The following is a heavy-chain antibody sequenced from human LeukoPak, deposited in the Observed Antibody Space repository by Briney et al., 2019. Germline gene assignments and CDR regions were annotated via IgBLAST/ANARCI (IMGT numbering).Heavy chain of an antibody. J-gene: IGHJ6*03. V-gene: IGHV4-34*01. CDR1: IDSFSNYH. D-gene: IGHD3-10*01. CDR3: ASVRRGFGESSKYYAYYYMGV. Sequence: SETLSLTCAVYIDSFSNYHWNWIRQTPAKGMEWIGEVNESGGTNISPSLRSRVILSVDTSKNQFSLKLSSVTAADTAVYYCASVRRGFGESSKYYAYYYMGVWGKGTTVTISS. CDR2: VNESGGT.